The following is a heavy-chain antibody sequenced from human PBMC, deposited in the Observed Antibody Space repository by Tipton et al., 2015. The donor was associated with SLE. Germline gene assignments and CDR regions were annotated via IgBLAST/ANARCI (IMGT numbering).Heavy chain of an antibody. CDR2: IYYSGST. CDR3: ARDSGSYLNYYYYYYMDV. D-gene: IGHD1-26*01. Sequence: TLSLTCTVSGGSISSSSYYWGWIRQPPGKGLEWIGNIYYSGSTNYNPSLKSRVTISVDTSKNQFSLKLSSVTAADTAVYYCARDSGSYLNYYYYYYMDVWGKGTTVTVSS. CDR1: GGSISSSSYY. V-gene: IGHV4-39*07. J-gene: IGHJ6*03.